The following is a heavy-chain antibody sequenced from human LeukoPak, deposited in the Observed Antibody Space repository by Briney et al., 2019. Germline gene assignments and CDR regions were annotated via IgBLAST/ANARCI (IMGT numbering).Heavy chain of an antibody. V-gene: IGHV3-74*01. CDR1: GFSFSVYW. Sequence: GGSLRHSCAASGFSFSVYWMHWVRQAPGKGLVWVSRINSDGSSTSYADSVKGRFTISRDNAKNTLYLQMNSLRAEDTAVYYCARSSGGTYYFDYWGQGTLVTVSS. CDR2: INSDGSST. D-gene: IGHD2-15*01. CDR3: ARSSGGTYYFDY. J-gene: IGHJ4*02.